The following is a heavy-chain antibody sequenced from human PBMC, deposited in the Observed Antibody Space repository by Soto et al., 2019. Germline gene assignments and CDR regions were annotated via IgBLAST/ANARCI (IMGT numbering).Heavy chain of an antibody. D-gene: IGHD6-13*01. CDR2: ISSSGSTI. V-gene: IGHV3-48*03. CDR1: GFTFSSYE. CDR3: ARDQEAGSFFPYYYGMDV. Sequence: EVQLVESGGGLVQPGGSLRLSCATSGFTFSSYEMNWVRQAPGKGLEWVSYISSSGSTIYYADSVKGRFTISRDNAKNSLYLQMDSLRAEDTAVYYCARDQEAGSFFPYYYGMDVWGQGPPVTVSS. J-gene: IGHJ6*02.